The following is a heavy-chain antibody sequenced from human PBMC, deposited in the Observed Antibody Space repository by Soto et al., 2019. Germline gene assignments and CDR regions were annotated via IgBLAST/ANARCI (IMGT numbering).Heavy chain of an antibody. Sequence: QALGQGLEWLGWISAYNGNTNYAQKLQGRVTMTTDTSTSTAYMELRSLSFDDTAVYYCARDLEVRGYDYWGQGTLVTVSS. CDR3: ARDLEVRGYDY. V-gene: IGHV1-18*01. J-gene: IGHJ4*02. CDR2: ISAYNGNT. D-gene: IGHD3-10*01.